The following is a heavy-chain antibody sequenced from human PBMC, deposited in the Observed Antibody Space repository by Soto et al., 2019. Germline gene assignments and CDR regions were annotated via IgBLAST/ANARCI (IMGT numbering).Heavy chain of an antibody. CDR2: IYYSGST. Sequence: SETLSLTCTVSGGSISSSSYYWGWIRQPPGKGLEWIGRIYYSGSTYYNPSLKSRVTISVDTSKNQFSLKLSSVTAADTAVYYCARGLTDDAFDIWGQGTMVTVSS. CDR1: GGSISSSSYY. V-gene: IGHV4-39*07. CDR3: ARGLTDDAFDI. D-gene: IGHD7-27*01. J-gene: IGHJ3*02.